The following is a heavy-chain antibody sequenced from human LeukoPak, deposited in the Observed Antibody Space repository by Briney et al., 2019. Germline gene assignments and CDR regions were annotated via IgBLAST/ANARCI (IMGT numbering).Heavy chain of an antibody. CDR1: GFTFSSYW. CDR3: ARGGESITIFGVVIHYFDY. CDR2: IKQDGSEK. Sequence: GGSLRLSCAASGFTFSSYWMSWVRQAPGKGLEWVANIKQDGSEKYYADSVKGRFTISRDNAKNSLYLQMNSLRAEDTAVYYCARGGESITIFGVVIHYFDYWGQGTLVTVSS. J-gene: IGHJ4*02. V-gene: IGHV3-7*01. D-gene: IGHD3-3*01.